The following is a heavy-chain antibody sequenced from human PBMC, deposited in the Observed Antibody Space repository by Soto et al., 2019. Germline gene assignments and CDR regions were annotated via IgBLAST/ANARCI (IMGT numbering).Heavy chain of an antibody. CDR3: ARHPDLVVVPAAMREGYYYYYMDV. Sequence: SETLSLTCTVSGGSISSSSYYWGWIRQPPGKGLEWIGSIYYSGSTYYNPSLKSRVTISVDTSKNQFSLKLSSVTAADTAVYYCARHPDLVVVPAAMREGYYYYYMDVWGKGTTVTVSS. D-gene: IGHD2-2*01. CDR2: IYYSGST. CDR1: GGSISSSSYY. J-gene: IGHJ6*03. V-gene: IGHV4-39*01.